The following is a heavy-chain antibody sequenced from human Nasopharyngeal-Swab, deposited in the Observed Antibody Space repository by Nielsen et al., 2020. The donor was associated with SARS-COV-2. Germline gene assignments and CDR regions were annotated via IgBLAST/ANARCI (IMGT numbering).Heavy chain of an antibody. CDR1: GGSISSGSYY. D-gene: IGHD5-18*01. CDR3: ARDDGYSYGYDY. Sequence: SETLSLTCTVSGGSISSGSYYCSWIRQPPGKGLEWIGYIYYSGSTNYNPSLKSRVTISVDTSKNQFSLKLSSVTAADTAVYYCARDDGYSYGYDYWGQGTLVTVSS. V-gene: IGHV4-61*01. CDR2: IYYSGST. J-gene: IGHJ4*02.